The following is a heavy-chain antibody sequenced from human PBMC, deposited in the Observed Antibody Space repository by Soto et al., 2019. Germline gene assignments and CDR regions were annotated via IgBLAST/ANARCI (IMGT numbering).Heavy chain of an antibody. CDR3: AKDSPGSSGYYLLRYYYGMDV. CDR1: GFTFSSYA. D-gene: IGHD3-22*01. V-gene: IGHV3-23*01. CDR2: ISGSGGST. J-gene: IGHJ6*02. Sequence: EVQLLESGGGLVQPGGPLRLSCAASGFTFSSYAMSWVRQAPGKGLEWVSAISGSGGSTYYADSVKGRFTISRDNSKNTLYLQMNSLRAEDTAVYYCAKDSPGSSGYYLLRYYYGMDVWGQGTTVTVSS.